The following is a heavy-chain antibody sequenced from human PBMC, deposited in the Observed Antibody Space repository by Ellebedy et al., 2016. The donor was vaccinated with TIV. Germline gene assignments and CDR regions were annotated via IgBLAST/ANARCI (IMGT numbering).Heavy chain of an antibody. J-gene: IGHJ4*02. Sequence: AASVKVSCKASGYTFTNYGISWVRQAPGQGLEWMGWISCYNGNTYYVQKLQGRVTMTTDTSTSTAYMELRSLRSDDTAVYYCARFVDGDYEDYWGQGALVTFSS. CDR1: GYTFTNYG. CDR2: ISCYNGNT. CDR3: ARFVDGDYEDY. V-gene: IGHV1-18*04. D-gene: IGHD4-17*01.